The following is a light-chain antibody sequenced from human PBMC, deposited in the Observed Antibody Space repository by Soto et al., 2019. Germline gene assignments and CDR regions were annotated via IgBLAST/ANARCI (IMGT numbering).Light chain of an antibody. CDR2: DND. V-gene: IGLV1-51*01. CDR1: SSNIGNNY. Sequence: QSVLTQPPSVSAAPGQTVTISCSGSSSNIGNNYVSWYQQLPGTAPKLLIYDNDKRPSGIPDRFSGSKSGTSATLGITGLQTGDEADYYCGAWDCSLNTQVFGGGTKLTVL. CDR3: GAWDCSLNTQV. J-gene: IGLJ2*01.